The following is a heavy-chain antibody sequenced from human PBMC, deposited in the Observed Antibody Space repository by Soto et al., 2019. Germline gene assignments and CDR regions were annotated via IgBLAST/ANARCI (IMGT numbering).Heavy chain of an antibody. CDR1: GASISGFY. J-gene: IGHJ5*02. D-gene: IGHD1-1*01. CDR3: VRDGTKTLRDWFDP. V-gene: IGHV4-4*07. CDR2: IYATGTT. Sequence: SETLSRTCTVSGASISGFYWSWIRKSAGKGLEWIGRIYATGTTDYNPSLKSRVMMSVDTSKKQFSLKLRSVTAADTAVYYCVRDGTKTLRDWFDPWGQGTSVTVSS.